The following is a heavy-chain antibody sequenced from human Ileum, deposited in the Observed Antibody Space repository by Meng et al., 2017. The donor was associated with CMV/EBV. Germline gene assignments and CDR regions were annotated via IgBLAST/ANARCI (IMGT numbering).Heavy chain of an antibody. CDR1: GCTCRRYG. D-gene: IGHD6-19*01. CDR3: TSSGWYPSFDY. V-gene: IGHV3-30*02. J-gene: IGHJ4*02. CDR2: IRYDGSNK. Sequence: VQLVESGCGVVQPGGAFRLSCAASGCTCRRYGMHWVRQAPGKGLEWVASIRYDGSNKYYADSMKGRFTISRDNSKNTLYLQMNSLRAEDTAVYYCTSSGWYPSFDYWGQGTLVTVSS.